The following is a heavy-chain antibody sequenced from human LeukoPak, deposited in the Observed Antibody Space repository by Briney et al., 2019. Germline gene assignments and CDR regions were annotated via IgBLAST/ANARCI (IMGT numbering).Heavy chain of an antibody. CDR3: ARDQGIYNHRIIDS. J-gene: IGHJ4*02. CDR2: ISAYNGNT. CDR1: GYTFSSYG. V-gene: IGHV1-18*01. Sequence: GASLKVSCKASGYTFSSYGISWVRQAPGQGLERMGWISAYNGNTDFAQEFQGRVTMTTDTSTSTASMELRSLRSDDTAVYYCARDQGIYNHRIIDSWGQGTLVTVSS. D-gene: IGHD5-12*01.